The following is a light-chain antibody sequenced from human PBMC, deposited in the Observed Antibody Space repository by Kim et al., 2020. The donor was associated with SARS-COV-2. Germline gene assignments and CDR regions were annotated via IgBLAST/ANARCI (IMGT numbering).Light chain of an antibody. CDR2: LAS. Sequence: APGERATLSCRASQRVTSNYLAWYQQKPGQAPRLLIYLASNRATGIPDRFSGSGSGTDFTLTISGLEPEDFAVYYCQQYASSPLTFGGGTKVDIK. V-gene: IGKV3-20*01. J-gene: IGKJ4*01. CDR1: QRVTSNY. CDR3: QQYASSPLT.